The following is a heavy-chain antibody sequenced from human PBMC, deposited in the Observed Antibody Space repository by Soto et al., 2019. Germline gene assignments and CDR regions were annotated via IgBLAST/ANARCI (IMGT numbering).Heavy chain of an antibody. CDR1: GFTFSSYA. V-gene: IGHV3-30*18. Sequence: QVYLVESGGGVVQPGRSLRLSCAASGFTFSSYAMHWVRQAPGKGLEWVAVISYDGSNKYYGDSVKGRFTISRDNPKNTMYLQMNSLRAEDTAMYYCAKDPRIAAAGHTAIRYYYYYMDVWGKGTTVAVSS. CDR3: AKDPRIAAAGHTAIRYYYYYMDV. CDR2: ISYDGSNK. D-gene: IGHD6-13*01. J-gene: IGHJ6*03.